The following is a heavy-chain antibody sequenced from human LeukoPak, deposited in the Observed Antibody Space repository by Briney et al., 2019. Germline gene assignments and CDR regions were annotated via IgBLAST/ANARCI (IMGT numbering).Heavy chain of an antibody. J-gene: IGHJ4*02. CDR2: INPNSGDT. D-gene: IGHD5-24*01. CDR3: ARDSRRDGYNFFDY. Sequence: GASVKVSCKASGYIFTAYYMYWVRQAPGQGLEWMGWINPNSGDTNYAQKFQGRVTMTRDTSISTAYMELSSLRSDDTAVYYCARDSRRDGYNFFDYWGQATLVTVSS. CDR1: GYIFTAYY. V-gene: IGHV1-2*02.